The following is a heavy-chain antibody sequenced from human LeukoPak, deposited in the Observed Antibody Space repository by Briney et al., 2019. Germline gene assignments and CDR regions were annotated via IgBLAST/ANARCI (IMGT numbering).Heavy chain of an antibody. V-gene: IGHV3-9*01. CDR3: AKETTINWFDP. Sequence: PGGSLRLSCAASGFTFSSYAMHWVRHAPGKGLEWVSGISWNSGSIGYADSVKGRFTISRDNAKNSLYLQMNSLRAEDTALYYCAKETTINWFDPWGQGTLVTVSS. D-gene: IGHD4-4*01. J-gene: IGHJ5*02. CDR1: GFTFSSYA. CDR2: ISWNSGSI.